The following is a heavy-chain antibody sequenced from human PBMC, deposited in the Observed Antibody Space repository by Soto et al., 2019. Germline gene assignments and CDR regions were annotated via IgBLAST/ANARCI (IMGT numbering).Heavy chain of an antibody. D-gene: IGHD5-12*01. CDR2: ITSSSSTV. J-gene: IGHJ4*02. CDR3: VTQADSGYAIFHY. CDR1: GFTFSNYN. Sequence: EVQLVESGGGLVQPGGSLRLSCAASGFTFSNYNRNWVRQAPGKGLEWVSFITSSSSTVDYADSIRGRFTISRDNAKNSLYLQMDRLRNEDTAVYYCVTQADSGYAIFHYWGQGTLVTVSS. V-gene: IGHV3-48*02.